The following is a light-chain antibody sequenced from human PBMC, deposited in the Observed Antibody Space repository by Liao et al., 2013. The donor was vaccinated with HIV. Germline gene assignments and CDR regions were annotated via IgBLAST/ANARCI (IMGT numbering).Light chain of an antibody. V-gene: IGLV3-21*01. Sequence: SYELTQPPSVSVAPGKTARSTCGGNNIGSKSVHWYQQKPGQAPVLVIHSDSDRPSGIPERFSGSNSGNTATLTISRVEAGDEADYYCQVWDSSSDHYVFGTGTKVTVL. CDR3: QVWDSSSDHYV. CDR2: SDS. J-gene: IGLJ1*01. CDR1: NIGSKS.